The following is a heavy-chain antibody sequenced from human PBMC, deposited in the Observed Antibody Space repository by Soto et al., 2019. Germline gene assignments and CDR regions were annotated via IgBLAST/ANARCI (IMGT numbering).Heavy chain of an antibody. CDR2: VSPTGDTV. CDR3: LKDAPNGSIDD. V-gene: IGHV3-9*01. D-gene: IGHD3-10*01. Sequence: VQVVASGGGLVQPGRSLRLSCAVSGFRFEQYVMHRVRQGPGKGLECVSTVSPTGDTVAYADSVEGRFTVSRDNAKNSLYLHMNSLKGDDTAFYYCLKDAPNGSIDDWCQGTLVTVSS. J-gene: IGHJ4*02. CDR1: GFRFEQYV.